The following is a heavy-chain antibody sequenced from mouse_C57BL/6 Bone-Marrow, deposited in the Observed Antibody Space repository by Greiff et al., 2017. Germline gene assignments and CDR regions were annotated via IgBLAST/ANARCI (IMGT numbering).Heavy chain of an antibody. D-gene: IGHD1-1*01. CDR1: GFIFSNYG. Sequence: EVHLVESGGGLVQPGGSLKLSCAASGFIFSNYGMSWVRQTPDKRLELVATIYSNGGSTYYTDSVKGRFSFSRDNAKNTLYLQMSILKSEDTALYYCGSDGDGSGFAYWGQGTRVTVSA. V-gene: IGHV5-6-3*01. J-gene: IGHJ3*01. CDR3: GSDGDGSGFAY. CDR2: IYSNGGST.